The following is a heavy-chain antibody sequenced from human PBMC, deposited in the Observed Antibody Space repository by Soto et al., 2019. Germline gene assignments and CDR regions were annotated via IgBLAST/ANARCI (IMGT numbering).Heavy chain of an antibody. V-gene: IGHV4-39*01. CDR1: GGSISNSNCY. D-gene: IGHD6-13*01. Sequence: SETLSLTCTVSGGSISNSNCYWGWVRQPPGKGLEWIGSFFDSGGTYYNPSLKSRAIISVDTSKNQFSLKMSSVTAADTAIYYCARHGEHSSHGRYHPWGQGTLVTVSS. CDR2: FFDSGGT. CDR3: ARHGEHSSHGRYHP. J-gene: IGHJ5*02.